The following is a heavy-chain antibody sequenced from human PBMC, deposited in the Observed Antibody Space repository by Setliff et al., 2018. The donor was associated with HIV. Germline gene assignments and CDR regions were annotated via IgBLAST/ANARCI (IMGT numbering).Heavy chain of an antibody. D-gene: IGHD3-10*01. J-gene: IGHJ4*02. CDR3: ARLSGGMVPNY. CDR2: IYHTGIT. CDR1: GGSITRTPYY. V-gene: IGHV4-39*01. Sequence: PSETLSLTCTVSGGSITRTPYYWGWIRQPPGKGLECIGSIYHTGITYDNPSLKSRVTISVDTSKNQISLRLSSVTAADTAVYYCARLSGGMVPNYWGQGTLVTVSS.